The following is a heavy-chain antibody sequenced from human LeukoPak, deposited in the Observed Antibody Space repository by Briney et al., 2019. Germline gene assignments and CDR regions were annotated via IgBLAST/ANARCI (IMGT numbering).Heavy chain of an antibody. CDR1: GGSISSGGYS. Sequence: SQTLSLTCAVSGGSISSGGYSWSWIRQPPGKGLEWIGYIYHSGSTYYNPSLKSRVTISVDRSKNQFSLKLSSVTAADTAVYYCARESDTAWFDPWGQGTLVTVSS. CDR2: IYHSGST. CDR3: ARESDTAWFDP. J-gene: IGHJ5*02. V-gene: IGHV4-30-2*01. D-gene: IGHD5-18*01.